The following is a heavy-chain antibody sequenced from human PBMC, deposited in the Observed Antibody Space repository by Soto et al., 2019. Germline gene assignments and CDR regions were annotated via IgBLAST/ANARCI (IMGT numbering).Heavy chain of an antibody. J-gene: IGHJ4*02. Sequence: GGALRLSCAASGFTFSSYAMSWVRQAPGKGLEWVSAISGSGGSTYYADSVKGRFTISRDNSKNTLYLQMNSLRAEDTAVYYCAKALPVWIGVAGSPLISFDYWGQGTLVTVSS. CDR3: AKALPVWIGVAGSPLISFDY. CDR1: GFTFSSYA. V-gene: IGHV3-23*01. CDR2: ISGSGGST. D-gene: IGHD6-19*01.